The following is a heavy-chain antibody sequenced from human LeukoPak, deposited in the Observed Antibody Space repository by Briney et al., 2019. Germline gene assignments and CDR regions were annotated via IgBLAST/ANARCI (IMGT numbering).Heavy chain of an antibody. D-gene: IGHD3-22*01. J-gene: IGHJ4*01. Sequence: GGSLRLSCAASGFSFSSHWMHWVRQAPGKGLVWVSRINSDGSITSNADSVKGRFTISGDNAKNTLFLQMNSLRAEDTAVYYCVRDLWNYYDSRGYYYEDYWGQGTLVTVSS. CDR3: VRDLWNYYDSRGYYYEDY. CDR2: INSDGSIT. V-gene: IGHV3-74*01. CDR1: GFSFSSHW.